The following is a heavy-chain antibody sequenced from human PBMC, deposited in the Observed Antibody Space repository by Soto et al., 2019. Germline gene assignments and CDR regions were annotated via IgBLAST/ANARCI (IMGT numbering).Heavy chain of an antibody. J-gene: IGHJ6*02. V-gene: IGHV4-59*01. CDR3: ARAGYSSSWYYGMDV. D-gene: IGHD6-13*01. Sequence: SETLSLTCTVSGGSISSYYWSWIRQPPGKGLEWIGYIYYSGSTNYNPSLKSRVTISVDTPKNQFSLKLSSVTAADTAVYYCARAGYSSSWYYGMDVWGQGTTVTVSS. CDR2: IYYSGST. CDR1: GGSISSYY.